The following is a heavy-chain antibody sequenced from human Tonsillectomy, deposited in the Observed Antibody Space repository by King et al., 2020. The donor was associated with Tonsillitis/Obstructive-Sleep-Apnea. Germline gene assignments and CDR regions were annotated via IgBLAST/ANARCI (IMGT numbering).Heavy chain of an antibody. J-gene: IGHJ4*02. CDR3: AREAPYQGLMVYAHFDY. D-gene: IGHD2-8*01. V-gene: IGHV4-59*01. Sequence: QLQESGPGLVKPSETLSLTCTVSGGSISSYYWSWIRQPPGKGLEWIGYIYYSGSTNYNPSLKSRVTISVDTSKNQFSLKLSSVTAADTAVYYCAREAPYQGLMVYAHFDYWGQGTLVTVSS. CDR1: GGSISSYY. CDR2: IYYSGST.